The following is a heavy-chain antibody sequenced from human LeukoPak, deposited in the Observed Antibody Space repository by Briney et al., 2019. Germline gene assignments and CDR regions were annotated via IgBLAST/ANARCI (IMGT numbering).Heavy chain of an antibody. CDR3: AKGGQDFDFWRFDL. CDR2: ISDTGGRT. CDR1: GFTLTDSA. D-gene: IGHD3-3*01. J-gene: IGHJ5*02. V-gene: IGHV3-23*01. Sequence: GGSLRLSCAASGFTLTDSAVSWVRHSPGEGLKWVSSISDTGGRTYYADSVKGRFTITRDNSRNAVSLQMNSLTAGDTARYYCAKGGQDFDFWRFDLWGQGILVIVSS.